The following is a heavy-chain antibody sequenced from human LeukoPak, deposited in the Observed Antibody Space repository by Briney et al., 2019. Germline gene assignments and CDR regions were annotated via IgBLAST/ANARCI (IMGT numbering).Heavy chain of an antibody. Sequence: QPGASLRLSCAASGFTFSSYAINWVRQAPGKGLEWVSTVSATGGRTYYAGSVKGRLTISRDNSKNTLYLQMNSLRAEDTAVYYCAKSPSNNFYYFDYWGQGILVTVSS. V-gene: IGHV3-23*01. CDR1: GFTFSSYA. J-gene: IGHJ4*02. D-gene: IGHD2/OR15-2a*01. CDR2: VSATGGRT. CDR3: AKSPSNNFYYFDY.